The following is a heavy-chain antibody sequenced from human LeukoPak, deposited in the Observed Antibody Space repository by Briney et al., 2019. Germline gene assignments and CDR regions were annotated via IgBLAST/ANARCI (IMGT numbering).Heavy chain of an antibody. CDR1: GGSISSSPYY. D-gene: IGHD2/OR15-2a*01. J-gene: IGHJ4*02. V-gene: IGHV4-39*01. CDR2: FSYSGST. Sequence: SETLSLTCTVSGGSISSSPYYWDWIRQPPGKGLEWIGSFSYSGSTYYNPSLKSRVTISVDTSKNQFSLWLSSVTAADTAMFYCARRTFPLYFDYWGQGTLVTVSS. CDR3: ARRTFPLYFDY.